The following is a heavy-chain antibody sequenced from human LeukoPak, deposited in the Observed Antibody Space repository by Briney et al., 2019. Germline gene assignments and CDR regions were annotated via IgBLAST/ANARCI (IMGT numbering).Heavy chain of an antibody. V-gene: IGHV1-69*04. CDR3: ARDYGGAPRFYYYYGMDV. D-gene: IGHD3-16*01. Sequence: SVKVSRKASGGTFSSYAISWVRQAPGQGLEWMGRIIPILGIANYAQKFQGRVTITADKSTSTAYMELSSLRSEDTAVYYCARDYGGAPRFYYYYGMDVWGQGTTVTVSS. J-gene: IGHJ6*02. CDR1: GGTFSSYA. CDR2: IIPILGIA.